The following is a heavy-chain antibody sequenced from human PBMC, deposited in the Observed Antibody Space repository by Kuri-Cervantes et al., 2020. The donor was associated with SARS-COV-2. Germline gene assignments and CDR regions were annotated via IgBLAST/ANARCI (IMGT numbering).Heavy chain of an antibody. Sequence: ASVKVSCKASGYTFTGYYMHWVRQAPGQGLEWMGWINPNSGGTNYAQKFQGRVTMTRDTSISTAYMELRSLRSDDTAVYYCARFRVQLERRHPLSWFDPWGQGTRGTVSS. J-gene: IGHJ5*02. CDR2: INPNSGGT. V-gene: IGHV1-2*02. D-gene: IGHD1-1*01. CDR1: GYTFTGYY. CDR3: ARFRVQLERRHPLSWFDP.